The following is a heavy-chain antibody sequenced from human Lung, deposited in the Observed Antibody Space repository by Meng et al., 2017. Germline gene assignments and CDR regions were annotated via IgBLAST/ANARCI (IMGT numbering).Heavy chain of an antibody. Sequence: QVHLQQSGPGLVKPSQTLPLTCAISGDSVSSNSAAWNWIRQSPSRGLEWLGRTYYRSKWYNGYAVSVRSRITINTDTSKNQFSLQLNYVTPEHTAVYYCARSQQWPDPCCQGTLVTVSS. V-gene: IGHV6-1*01. CDR1: GDSVSSNSAA. CDR3: ARSQQWPDP. J-gene: IGHJ5*02. CDR2: TYYRSKWYN. D-gene: IGHD6-19*01.